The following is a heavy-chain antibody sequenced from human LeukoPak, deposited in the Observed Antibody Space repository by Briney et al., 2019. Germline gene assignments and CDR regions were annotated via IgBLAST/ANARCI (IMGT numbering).Heavy chain of an antibody. CDR3: ARFFSFLQTDY. J-gene: IGHJ4*02. CDR1: GYSFTSYW. D-gene: IGHD2/OR15-2a*01. Sequence: GESLKISCKGSGYSFTSYWIGWGRQLPGKGLEWMGIIYPGDSDTRYSPSFQGQVTISADKSISTAYLQWSSLKASDTAMYYCARFFSFLQTDYWGQGTLVTVSS. CDR2: IYPGDSDT. V-gene: IGHV5-51*01.